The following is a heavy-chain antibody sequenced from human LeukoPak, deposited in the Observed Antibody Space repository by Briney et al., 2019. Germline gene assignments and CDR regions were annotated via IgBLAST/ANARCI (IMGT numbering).Heavy chain of an antibody. D-gene: IGHD6-13*01. Sequence: PGGSLRLSCAASGFTFSSQNMNWARQAPGKGLEWVAYISTSGDSTKYADSVEGRFTISRDNVENSLYLLMNSLRVDDTAVYYCARRPGSWFYFDYWGQGILVTVSS. V-gene: IGHV3-21*01. CDR1: GFTFSSQN. J-gene: IGHJ4*02. CDR3: ARRPGSWFYFDY. CDR2: ISTSGDST.